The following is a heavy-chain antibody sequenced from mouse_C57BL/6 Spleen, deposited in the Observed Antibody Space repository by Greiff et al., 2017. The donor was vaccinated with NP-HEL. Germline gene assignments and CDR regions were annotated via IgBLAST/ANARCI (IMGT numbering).Heavy chain of an antibody. CDR3: ARGDYGPMDY. CDR2: IYPRSGNT. CDR1: GYTFTSYG. J-gene: IGHJ4*01. V-gene: IGHV1-81*01. D-gene: IGHD1-1*02. Sequence: VQRVESGAELARPGASVKLSCKASGYTFTSYGISWVKQRPGQGLEWIGEIYPRSGNTYYNEKFKGKATLTADKSSSTAYMELRSLTSEDSAVYFCARGDYGPMDYWGQGTSVTVSS.